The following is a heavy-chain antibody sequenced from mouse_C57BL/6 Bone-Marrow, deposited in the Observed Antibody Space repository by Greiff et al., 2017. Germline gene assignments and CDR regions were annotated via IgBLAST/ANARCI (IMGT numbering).Heavy chain of an antibody. CDR1: GYTFTSYT. CDR2: INPSSGYT. CDR3: ARDYYGSRYAMDY. V-gene: IGHV1-4*01. D-gene: IGHD1-1*01. J-gene: IGHJ4*01. Sequence: QVQLQQSGAELARPGASVKMSCKASGYTFTSYTMHWVKHRPGQGLEWIGYINPSSGYTKYNQKFKDKATLTADKSSSTAYMQLSSLTSEDSAVYYCARDYYGSRYAMDYWGQGTSVTVSS.